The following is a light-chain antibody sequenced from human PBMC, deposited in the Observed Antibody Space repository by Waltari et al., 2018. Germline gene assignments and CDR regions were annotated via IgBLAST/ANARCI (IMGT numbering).Light chain of an antibody. CDR2: LAS. J-gene: IGKJ2*01. CDR1: QSVLYSSTNKNY. V-gene: IGKV4-1*01. CDR3: QQYYSTPYT. Sequence: DIVMTQSPDSLAVSLGERATINCKSSQSVLYSSTNKNYLAWYQQKPGQPPKLLIYLASTRESWVPDRFSGSGSGTDFTPTISSLQAEDVALYYCQQYYSTPYTFGQGTKLEIK.